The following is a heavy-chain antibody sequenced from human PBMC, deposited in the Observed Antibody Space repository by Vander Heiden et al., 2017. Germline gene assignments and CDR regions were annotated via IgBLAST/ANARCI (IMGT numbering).Heavy chain of an antibody. D-gene: IGHD5-18*01. CDR3: ARDLEYTYGSFDL. CDR2: IYSSGSP. V-gene: IGHV4-31*03. CDR1: GGSISSGGHY. J-gene: IGHJ2*01. Sequence: QVQLQESGPGLVKPSQTLSLTCTVSGGSISSGGHYWSWLRQPPGEGLEYIGYIYSSGSPYYNPSLRSRVNISVDTSKNQFSLRLSSVTAADTATYYCARDLEYTYGSFDLWGRGTLVTVSS.